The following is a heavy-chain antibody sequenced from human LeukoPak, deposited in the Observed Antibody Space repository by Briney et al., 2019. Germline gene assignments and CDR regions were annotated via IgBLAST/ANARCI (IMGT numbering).Heavy chain of an antibody. J-gene: IGHJ4*02. CDR2: FDPEDGET. D-gene: IGHD5-18*01. V-gene: IGHV1-24*01. CDR1: GYTLTELS. CDR3: ATAGYSYGYPPYFDY. Sequence: ASVKVSFKVSGYTLTELSMRWVRQAPGKGLEWMGGFDPEDGETIYAQKFQGRVTMTEDTSTDTAYMELSSLRSEDTAVYYCATAGYSYGYPPYFDYWGQGTLVTVSS.